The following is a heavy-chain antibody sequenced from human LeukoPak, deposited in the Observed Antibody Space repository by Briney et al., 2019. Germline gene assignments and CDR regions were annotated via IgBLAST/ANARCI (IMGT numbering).Heavy chain of an antibody. CDR1: GASISSHY. CDR2: MFYSGST. Sequence: SETLSLTCTVSGASISSHYWSWIRQPPGEGLEWIGHMFYSGSTYYNPSLKSRVMVSVDRSKNQFSLELSSVSAADTAVYYCARLLVPAAGGYYFDSWGQGTLVTVSS. V-gene: IGHV4-59*11. J-gene: IGHJ4*02. CDR3: ARLLVPAAGGYYFDS. D-gene: IGHD2-2*01.